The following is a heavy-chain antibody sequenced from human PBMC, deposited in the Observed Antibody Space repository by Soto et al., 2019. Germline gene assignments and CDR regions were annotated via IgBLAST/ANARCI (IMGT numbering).Heavy chain of an antibody. D-gene: IGHD3-22*01. Sequence: QVKLVQSGAEVKKPGASVKVSCKASGYTFTSYDINWVRQATGQGLEWMGWMNPNSGNTGYAQKFQGRVTMTRNTSISTAYMELSSLRSEDTAVYYCARGDRIVVVTSAEYFQHWGQGTLVTVSS. CDR3: ARGDRIVVVTSAEYFQH. J-gene: IGHJ1*01. CDR2: MNPNSGNT. V-gene: IGHV1-8*01. CDR1: GYTFTSYD.